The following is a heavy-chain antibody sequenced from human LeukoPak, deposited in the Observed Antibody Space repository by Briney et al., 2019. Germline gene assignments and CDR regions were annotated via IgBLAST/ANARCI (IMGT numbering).Heavy chain of an antibody. CDR1: GGSISDYY. J-gene: IGHJ6*03. CDR2: IYYSGST. CDR3: ARGDFCSKSNCYLRPMDV. D-gene: IGHD3-3*01. V-gene: IGHV4-59*01. Sequence: SETLSLTCTVSGGSISDYYWNWIRQPPGKGLEWIGYIYYSGSTTYNPSLKSRVTMSVDTSKNQFSLKLRSVTAADTAVYYCARGDFCSKSNCYLRPMDVWGKGTMVIVSS.